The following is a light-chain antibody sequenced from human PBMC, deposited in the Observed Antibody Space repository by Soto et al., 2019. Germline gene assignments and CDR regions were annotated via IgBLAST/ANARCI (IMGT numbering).Light chain of an antibody. J-gene: IGKJ1*01. CDR1: QSISNY. CDR3: HQNYNVPPWN. V-gene: IGKV1-39*01. CDR2: ATS. Sequence: DIQMTQSPSSLSASVGDRVTITCRASQSISNYLDWYQLKPGKAPKLLIYATSSLQSGVPSRFSGSGSGPDFTLTISSLQAEDFATYYCHQNYNVPPWNFGQGTKVAIK.